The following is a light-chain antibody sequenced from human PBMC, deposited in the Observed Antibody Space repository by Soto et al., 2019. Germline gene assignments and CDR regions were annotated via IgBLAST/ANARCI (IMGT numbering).Light chain of an antibody. Sequence: DIQMTQSPSSLSASVGDRVTITCRASQTIIRYLNWYQQKPGRAPNLLIYAASSLQSGVPSRFSGSGSGTEFTLNISSLQPEDFATYYCQQRYSTLFTFGPGTKVEIK. J-gene: IGKJ3*01. V-gene: IGKV1-39*01. CDR3: QQRYSTLFT. CDR1: QTIIRY. CDR2: AAS.